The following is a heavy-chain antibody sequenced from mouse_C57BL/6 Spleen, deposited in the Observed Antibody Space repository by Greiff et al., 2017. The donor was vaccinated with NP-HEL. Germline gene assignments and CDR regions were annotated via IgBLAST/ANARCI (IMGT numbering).Heavy chain of an antibody. V-gene: IGHV1-82*01. D-gene: IGHD3-3*01. CDR1: GYAFSSAW. CDR3: AREGPYAMDY. Sequence: VQLQQSGPELVKPGASVKISCKASGYAFSSAWMNWVKQRPGKGLEWIGRIYTGDGDTNYNGKVKGKATLTADKSSSTAYMQLSSLTSEDSAVYFCAREGPYAMDYWGQGTSVTVSS. CDR2: IYTGDGDT. J-gene: IGHJ4*01.